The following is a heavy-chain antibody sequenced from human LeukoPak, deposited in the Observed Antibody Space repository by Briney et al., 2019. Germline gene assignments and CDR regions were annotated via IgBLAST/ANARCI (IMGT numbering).Heavy chain of an antibody. V-gene: IGHV3-48*02. CDR2: ISSDSSSI. Sequence: PGGSLRLSCAASGFTFSSYSMNWVRQAPGKGLEWLSYISSDSSSIYDADSVKGRFAISRDNGKNSLYLQMNHLRDDDTAVYYCARDTSGWYNDAFDLWGQGTRVIVSS. D-gene: IGHD6-19*01. CDR1: GFTFSSYS. CDR3: ARDTSGWYNDAFDL. J-gene: IGHJ3*01.